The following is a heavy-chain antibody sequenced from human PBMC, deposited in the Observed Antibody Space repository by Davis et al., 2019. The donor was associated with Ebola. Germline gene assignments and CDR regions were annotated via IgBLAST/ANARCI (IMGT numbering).Heavy chain of an antibody. CDR2: INPNDGST. J-gene: IGHJ3*02. CDR1: GYTFTNYY. D-gene: IGHD3-22*01. CDR3: ARGYDSLSDAFDI. Sequence: ASVKVSCKASGYTFTNYYMHWVRQAPGQGLEWMGMINPNDGSTYYADSVKGRFTISRDNSKNTLYLQMNSLRAEDTAVYYCARGYDSLSDAFDIWGQGTMVTVSS. V-gene: IGHV1-46*04.